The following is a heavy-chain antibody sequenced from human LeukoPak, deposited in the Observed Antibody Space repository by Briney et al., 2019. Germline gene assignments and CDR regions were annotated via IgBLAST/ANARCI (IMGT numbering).Heavy chain of an antibody. CDR1: GGSFSGCY. V-gene: IGHV4-34*01. Sequence: SETLSLTCAVYGGSFSGCYWSWIRQPPGKGLEWIGEINHSGSTNYNPSLKSRVTISVDTSKNQFSLKLSSVTAADTAVYYCARGLRMTTFHNWFDPWGQGTLVTVSS. CDR2: INHSGST. D-gene: IGHD1-1*01. J-gene: IGHJ5*02. CDR3: ARGLRMTTFHNWFDP.